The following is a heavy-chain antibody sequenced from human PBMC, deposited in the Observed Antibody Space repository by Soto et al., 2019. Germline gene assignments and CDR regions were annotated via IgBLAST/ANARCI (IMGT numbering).Heavy chain of an antibody. CDR1: GYTLTELS. V-gene: IGHV1-24*01. Sequence: ASVKVSCKVSGYTLTELSMHWVRQAPGKGLEWMGGFDPEDGETIYAQKFQGRVTMTEDTSTDTAYMELSSLRSEDTAVYYCATAYGSGSYLPPNYYGMDVWGQGTTVTVSS. D-gene: IGHD3-10*01. CDR2: FDPEDGET. J-gene: IGHJ6*02. CDR3: ATAYGSGSYLPPNYYGMDV.